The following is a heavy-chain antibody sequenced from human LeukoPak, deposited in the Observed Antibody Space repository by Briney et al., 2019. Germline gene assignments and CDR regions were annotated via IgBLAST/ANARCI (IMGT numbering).Heavy chain of an antibody. CDR1: GGSFSGYY. CDR3: ARGRGSYSRGIGY. D-gene: IGHD1-26*01. CDR2: INHSGST. J-gene: IGHJ4*02. V-gene: IGHV4-34*01. Sequence: NPSETLSLTCAVYGGSFSGYYWSWIRQPPGKGLEWIGEINHSGSTNYNPSLKSRVTISVDTSKNQFSLKLSSVTAADTAVYYCARGRGSYSRGIGYWGQGTLVTVSS.